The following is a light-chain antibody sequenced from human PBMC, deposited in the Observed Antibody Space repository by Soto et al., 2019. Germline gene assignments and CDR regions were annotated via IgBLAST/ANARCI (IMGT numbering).Light chain of an antibody. CDR3: QQTYSTPRWT. V-gene: IGKV1-39*01. CDR2: DAS. CDR1: QGIGTY. J-gene: IGKJ1*01. Sequence: DIHLTQSPSSLSASVGDRVTISCRATQGIGTYLTWYQQKPGRAPNLLIYDASTLQTGAPSRFSGRASATDFTLTISSLQPEDVGTYFCQQTYSTPRWTFGQGTRVEI.